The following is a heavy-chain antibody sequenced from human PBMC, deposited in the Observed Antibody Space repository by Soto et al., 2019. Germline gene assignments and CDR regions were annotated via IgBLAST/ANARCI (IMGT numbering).Heavy chain of an antibody. CDR1: GFTFRNYD. D-gene: IGHD4-4*01. V-gene: IGHV3-13*05. Sequence: EVQLVESGGGLVQPGGSLRLSCEASGFTFRNYDMHWVRQGTGKGLEWVSGISAAGDPDYADSVEGRFTISRENAQNSFLLQMNSLRVGDMAVYYCARTYRDFYGLDVWGQGTTVIVSS. J-gene: IGHJ6*02. CDR2: ISAAGDP. CDR3: ARTYRDFYGLDV.